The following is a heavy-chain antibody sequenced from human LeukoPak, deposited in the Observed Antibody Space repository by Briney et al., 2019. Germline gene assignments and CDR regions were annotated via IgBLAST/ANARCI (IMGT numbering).Heavy chain of an antibody. CDR3: ARSTAGANYYLDV. D-gene: IGHD1-14*01. J-gene: IGHJ6*03. V-gene: IGHV3-48*03. Sequence: SGGSLRLSCAASGFTFSSYEMNWVRQAPGKGLEWVAYISSSGSAIYYADSVKGRFTISRDNAKNSLYLQMNSLRAEDTAVYYCARSTAGANYYLDVWGRGTTVTISS. CDR2: ISSSGSAI. CDR1: GFTFSSYE.